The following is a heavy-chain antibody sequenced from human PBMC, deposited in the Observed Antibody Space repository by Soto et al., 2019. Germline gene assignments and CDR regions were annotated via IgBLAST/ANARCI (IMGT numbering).Heavy chain of an antibody. CDR1: GFAFSDHA. CDR2: ISDGDGAT. D-gene: IGHD3-16*01. J-gene: IGHJ4*02. CDR3: AKDRTFFDI. V-gene: IGHV3-23*01. Sequence: EVHLLESGGGLVQPGGSLRLSCAASGFAFSDHAMTWVRQAPGKGLEWVSDISDGDGATHYADSVKGRFTISRDDSKNTLYLQTDSLRAEDAAVYYCAKDRTFFDIWGQGTLVTVSS.